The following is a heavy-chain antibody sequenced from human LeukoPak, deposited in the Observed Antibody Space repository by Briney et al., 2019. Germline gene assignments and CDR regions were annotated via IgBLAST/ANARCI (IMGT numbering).Heavy chain of an antibody. Sequence: GGTLRLSCAASGFTFSSHGMNWVRQAPGKGLEWVSGISPNGVITYYADSVKGRFTISRDNSKNTLYLQMNSLRAEDTAVYYCAKIGLRYFDWLLSNFDYWGQGTLVTVSS. CDR2: ISPNGVIT. J-gene: IGHJ4*02. CDR3: AKIGLRYFDWLLSNFDY. D-gene: IGHD3-9*01. V-gene: IGHV3-23*01. CDR1: GFTFSSHG.